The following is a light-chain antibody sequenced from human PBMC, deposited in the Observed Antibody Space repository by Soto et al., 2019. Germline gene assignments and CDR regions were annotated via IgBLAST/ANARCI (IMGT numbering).Light chain of an antibody. CDR1: QSVSSSY. CDR3: QQQDT. Sequence: EIVLTQSPGTLSLSPGERATLSCRASQSVSSSYLAWYQQKPGQAPRLLIYGASSRVTGIPDRFSGSGSGTDFTLTISRLEPEDFAVYYCQQQDTFGPGTKVDIK. V-gene: IGKV3-20*01. J-gene: IGKJ3*01. CDR2: GAS.